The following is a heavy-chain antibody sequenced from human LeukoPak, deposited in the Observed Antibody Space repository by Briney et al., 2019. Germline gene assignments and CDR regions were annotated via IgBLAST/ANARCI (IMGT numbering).Heavy chain of an antibody. D-gene: IGHD3-22*01. J-gene: IGHJ4*02. CDR1: GFTFSSYW. Sequence: PGGSLRLSCAASGFTFSSYWMHWVRQAPGKGLVWVSRINSDGSSTSYADSVKGRFTISRDNAKNTLYLQMNSLRAEDTAVYYCAVPFYYDSSGYYNWGQGTLVTVSS. CDR2: INSDGSST. CDR3: AVPFYYDSSGYYN. V-gene: IGHV3-74*01.